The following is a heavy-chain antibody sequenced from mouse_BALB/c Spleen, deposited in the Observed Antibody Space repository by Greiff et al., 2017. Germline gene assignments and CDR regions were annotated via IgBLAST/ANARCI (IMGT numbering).Heavy chain of an antibody. J-gene: IGHJ2*01. CDR3: AKTITTVVATRGYYFDY. Sequence: EVHLVESGPGLVKPSQSLSLTCSVTGYSITSGYYWNWIRQFPGNKLEWMGYISYDGSNNYNPSLKNRIPITRDTSKNQFFLKLNSVTTEDTATYYCAKTITTVVATRGYYFDYWGQGTTLTVSS. V-gene: IGHV3-6*02. CDR2: ISYDGSN. D-gene: IGHD1-1*01. CDR1: GYSITSGYY.